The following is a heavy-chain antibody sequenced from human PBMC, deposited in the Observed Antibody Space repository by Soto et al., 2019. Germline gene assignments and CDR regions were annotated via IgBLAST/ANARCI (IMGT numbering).Heavy chain of an antibody. V-gene: IGHV3-64D*06. CDR2: ISSNGGST. CDR3: VNHASSGIKGFAVDY. CDR1: GFTFSSYA. D-gene: IGHD3-22*01. J-gene: IGHJ4*02. Sequence: GGSLRLSCSASGFTFSSYAMHWVRQAPGKGLEYVSAISSNGGSTYYADSVKGRFTISRDNSKNTLYLQMSSLRAEDTAVYYCVNHASSGIKGFAVDYWGQGTLVTVSS.